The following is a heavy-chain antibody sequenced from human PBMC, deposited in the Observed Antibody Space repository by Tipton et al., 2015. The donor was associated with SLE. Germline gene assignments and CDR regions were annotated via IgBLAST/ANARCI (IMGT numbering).Heavy chain of an antibody. CDR1: GGSISSYY. J-gene: IGHJ4*02. Sequence: LSLTCTVSGGSISSYYWSWVRQAPGKGLEWVSGISGSGDSPYYADSVKGRFTISRDNSKNTLYLQMNSLRAEDTAVYYCAKDQLFGAIAARPEYWGQGTLVTVSS. CDR2: ISGSGDSP. CDR3: AKDQLFGAIAARPEY. V-gene: IGHV3-23*01. D-gene: IGHD6-6*01.